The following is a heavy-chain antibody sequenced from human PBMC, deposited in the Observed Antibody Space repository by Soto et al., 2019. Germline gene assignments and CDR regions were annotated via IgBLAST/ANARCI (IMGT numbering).Heavy chain of an antibody. J-gene: IGHJ4*02. CDR1: GGSFSGYY. CDR3: ARAQPIAARLFDY. V-gene: IGHV4-34*01. D-gene: IGHD6-6*01. CDR2: INHSGST. Sequence: SETLSLTCAVYGGSFSGYYWSWIRQPPGKGLEWIGEINHSGSTNYNPSLKSRVTISVDTSKNQFSLKLSSVTAADTAVYYCARAQPIAARLFDYWAREPWSPSPQ.